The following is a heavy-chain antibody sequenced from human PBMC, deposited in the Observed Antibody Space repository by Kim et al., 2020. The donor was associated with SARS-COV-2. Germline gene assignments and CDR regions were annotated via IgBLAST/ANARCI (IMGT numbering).Heavy chain of an antibody. Sequence: SETLSLTCTVSGGSISSSSYYWGWIRQPPGKGLERFGSIYYSGSTYYNPSLKSRATISVDTSKNQFSLKLSSVTAADTAVYYCTTAYGDYGGGDYWGQGTLVTVST. CDR2: IYYSGST. J-gene: IGHJ4*02. D-gene: IGHD4-17*01. CDR1: GGSISSSSYY. CDR3: TTAYGDYGGGDY. V-gene: IGHV4-39*01.